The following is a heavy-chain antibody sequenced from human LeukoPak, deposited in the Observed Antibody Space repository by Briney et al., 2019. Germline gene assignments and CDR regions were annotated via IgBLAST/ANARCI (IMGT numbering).Heavy chain of an antibody. CDR1: GFTFSSYS. CDR3: ARTQTYYDILTGYHLPDYFDY. CDR2: ISSSSSYI. V-gene: IGHV3-21*01. D-gene: IGHD3-9*01. J-gene: IGHJ4*02. Sequence: KTGGSLRLSCAASGFTFSSYSMNWVRQAPGKGLEWVSSISSSSSYIYYADSVKGRFTISRDNAKNSLYLQMNSLRAEDTAVYYCARTQTYYDILTGYHLPDYFDYWDQGTLVTVSS.